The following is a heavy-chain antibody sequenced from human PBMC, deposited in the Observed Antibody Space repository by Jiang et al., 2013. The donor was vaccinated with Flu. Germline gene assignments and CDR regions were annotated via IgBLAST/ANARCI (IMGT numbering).Heavy chain of an antibody. CDR3: AIYYDSSGYSLDAFDI. D-gene: IGHD3-22*01. Sequence: GAEVKKPGASVKVSCKASGYTFTGYYMHWVRQAPGQGLEWMGRINPNSGGTNYAQKFQGRVTMTRDTSISTAYMELSRLRSDDTAVYYCAIYYDSSGYSLDAFDIWGQGTMVTVSS. J-gene: IGHJ3*02. CDR1: GYTFTGYY. CDR2: INPNSGGT. V-gene: IGHV1-2*06.